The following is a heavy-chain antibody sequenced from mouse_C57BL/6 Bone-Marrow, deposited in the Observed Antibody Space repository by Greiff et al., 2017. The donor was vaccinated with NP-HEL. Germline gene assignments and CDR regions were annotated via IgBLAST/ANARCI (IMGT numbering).Heavy chain of an antibody. J-gene: IGHJ2*01. V-gene: IGHV1-80*01. CDR1: GYAFSSYW. Sequence: QVQLQQSGAELVKPGASVKISCKASGYAFSSYWMNWVKQRPGKGLEWIGQIYPGDGDTNYNGKFKGKATLTADKSSSTAYMQLSSLTSEDSAVYFCERRGGDGNWYYFDYWGQGTTLTVSS. D-gene: IGHD2-1*01. CDR3: ERRGGDGNWYYFDY. CDR2: IYPGDGDT.